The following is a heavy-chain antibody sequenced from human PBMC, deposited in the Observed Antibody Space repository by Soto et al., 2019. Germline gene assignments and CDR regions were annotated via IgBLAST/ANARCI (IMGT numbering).Heavy chain of an antibody. CDR3: AREGITMRVVGRGHNWFDP. Sequence: QVQLVQSGAEVKKPGSSVKVSCKASGGTFSSYTISWVRQAPGQGLEWMGRIIPILGIANYAQKFQGRVTITADKSTSTAYMELSSLRSEDTAVYYCAREGITMRVVGRGHNWFDPWGQGTLVTVSS. D-gene: IGHD3-22*01. V-gene: IGHV1-69*08. J-gene: IGHJ5*02. CDR2: IIPILGIA. CDR1: GGTFSSYT.